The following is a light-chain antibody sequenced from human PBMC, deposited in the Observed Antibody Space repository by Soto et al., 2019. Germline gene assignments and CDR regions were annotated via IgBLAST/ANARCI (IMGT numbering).Light chain of an antibody. Sequence: EVVMTQSPDTLSVSPGERATLSCRASESVNSNVGWYQQKPGQAHRLLIYDISSRATGIPDRFSGSVSGTDFTLTITRLEPEDFAVYYCQQYGSSPPWTFGQGTKVDVK. J-gene: IGKJ1*01. CDR2: DIS. V-gene: IGKV3-20*01. CDR1: ESVNSN. CDR3: QQYGSSPPWT.